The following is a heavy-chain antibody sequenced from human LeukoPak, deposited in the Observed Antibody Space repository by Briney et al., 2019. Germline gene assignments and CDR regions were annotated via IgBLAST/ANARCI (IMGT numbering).Heavy chain of an antibody. J-gene: IGHJ4*02. CDR2: ISGSGGST. D-gene: IGHD3-10*01. CDR1: GFTFSSYA. CDR3: AKDSEVLWFGSHMGAD. V-gene: IGHV3-23*01. Sequence: GGSLRLSCAASGFTFSSYAMSWVRQAPGKGLEWVSAISGSGGSTYYADSVKGRFTISRDNSKNTLYLQMNSLRAEDTAVYYCAKDSEVLWFGSHMGADWGQGTLVTVSS.